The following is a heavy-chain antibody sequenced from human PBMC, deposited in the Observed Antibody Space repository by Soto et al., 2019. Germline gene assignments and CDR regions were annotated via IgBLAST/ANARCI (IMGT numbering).Heavy chain of an antibody. D-gene: IGHD3-22*01. Sequence: EVQWVESGGGLVQPGGSLRLSCAAAGFIFNKYSMIWVRQAPGQGLEWVSYISANSGTVYYAASVKGRFTISRDTAKKSLYLQVDRPRAEDKAVEYCVSGRYYQPGADGFDPWGQGTRVTVS. CDR2: ISANSGTV. J-gene: IGHJ5*02. CDR3: VSGRYYQPGADGFDP. V-gene: IGHV3-48*01. CDR1: GFIFNKYS.